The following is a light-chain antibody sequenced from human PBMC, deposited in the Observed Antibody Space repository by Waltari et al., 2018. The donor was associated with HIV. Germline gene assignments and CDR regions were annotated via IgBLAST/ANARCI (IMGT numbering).Light chain of an antibody. Sequence: IVLTQSPDTMSLSPGEKVTLSCRSSQAISHNYLAWYQQKPGQAPRLLISGASGRAADIPDRFSGSGSGADFTLTISRLEAADSAVYHCQQYATSPRTFGQGTRLEIK. CDR3: QQYATSPRT. CDR2: GAS. J-gene: IGKJ2*01. V-gene: IGKV3-20*01. CDR1: QAISHNY.